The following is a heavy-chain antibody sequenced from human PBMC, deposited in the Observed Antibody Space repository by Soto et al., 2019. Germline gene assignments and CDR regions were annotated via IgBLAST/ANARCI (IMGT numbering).Heavy chain of an antibody. CDR1: GFTFSSYA. CDR2: ISGSGGST. V-gene: IGHV3-23*01. J-gene: IGHJ4*02. Sequence: EVHLLESGGGLVQAGGSLRLSCSASGFTFSSYAMSWVRQAPGKGLEWVATISGSGGSTYFADSVKGHFSISRDNAKNTLHLQMDSLGAEDTAIYYCANMGVTTDYWGQGTLVTVSS. CDR3: ANMGVTTDY. D-gene: IGHD2-21*02.